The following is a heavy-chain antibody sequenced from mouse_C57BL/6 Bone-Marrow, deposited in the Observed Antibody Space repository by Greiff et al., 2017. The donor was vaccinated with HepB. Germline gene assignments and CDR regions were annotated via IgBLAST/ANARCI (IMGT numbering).Heavy chain of an antibody. J-gene: IGHJ3*01. D-gene: IGHD1-1*01. Sequence: QVQLQQSGAELVRPGPSVKLSCKASGYTFTSYWMHWVKQRPGQGLEWIGVIDPSDSYTNYNQKFKGKATLTVDTSSSTAYMQLSSLTSEDSAVYYCARNYGSSYGFAYWGQGTLVTVSA. CDR3: ARNYGSSYGFAY. V-gene: IGHV1-59*01. CDR2: IDPSDSYT. CDR1: GYTFTSYW.